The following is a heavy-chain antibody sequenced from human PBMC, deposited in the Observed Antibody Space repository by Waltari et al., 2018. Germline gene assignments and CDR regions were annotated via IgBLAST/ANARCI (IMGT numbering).Heavy chain of an antibody. J-gene: IGHJ4*02. V-gene: IGHV4-4*07. Sequence: QVQLQASGPGLVTPSETPSLTCTSSRAPISGSYWSWIRQPAGKGLEWIGFTSPTGGTDYNPSLKSRVTMSSDTSKSQVFLHLNSVTAADTAVFYCARHWNHDILADSFDLWGQGTRVTISS. CDR3: ARHWNHDILADSFDL. CDR1: RAPISGSY. D-gene: IGHD3-9*01. CDR2: TSPTGGT.